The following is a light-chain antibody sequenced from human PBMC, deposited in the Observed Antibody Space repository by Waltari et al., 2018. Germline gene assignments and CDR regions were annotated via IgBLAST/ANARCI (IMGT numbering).Light chain of an antibody. V-gene: IGLV2-11*01. J-gene: IGLJ7*01. CDR2: EVV. CDR1: SSAVGNYNF. Sequence: QSALTQPRSVSGSPGQSVTISCSGTSSAVGNYNFVSWYQQHPGNAPKLLIYEVVKRPSEVPDRFSGSKSGNTASLTISGLQTEDEADYYCCSYAGSYTFVFGGGTQLTVL. CDR3: CSYAGSYTFV.